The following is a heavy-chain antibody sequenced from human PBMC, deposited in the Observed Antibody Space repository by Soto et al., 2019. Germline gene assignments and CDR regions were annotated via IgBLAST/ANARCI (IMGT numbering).Heavy chain of an antibody. CDR3: AKVSSSWYAGFFDL. CDR1: GFTFSSYA. Sequence: SLRICCAASGFTFSSYAMSWVRQAPGKGLEWVSAISGSGGSTYYADSVKDRLTISRDNSKNTLYLQIHTLRAEDTAVYYCAKVSSSWYAGFFDLWGQGTLVTVSS. V-gene: IGHV3-23*01. J-gene: IGHJ4*02. D-gene: IGHD6-13*01. CDR2: ISGSGGST.